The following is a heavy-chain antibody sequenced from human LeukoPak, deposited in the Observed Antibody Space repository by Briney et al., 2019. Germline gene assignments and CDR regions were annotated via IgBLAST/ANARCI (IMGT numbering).Heavy chain of an antibody. J-gene: IGHJ4*02. D-gene: IGHD2-15*01. V-gene: IGHV1-2*02. Sequence: EASVKVSCKASGYTFTAYYVHWVRQAPGQGPEWMGWIHPNRGGTKYAQNFQGRVTMTRDTSITTAYMELSSLRSDDTAVYYCARGDIYWDYWGQGTQVTVSS. CDR1: GYTFTAYY. CDR3: ARGDIYWDY. CDR2: IHPNRGGT.